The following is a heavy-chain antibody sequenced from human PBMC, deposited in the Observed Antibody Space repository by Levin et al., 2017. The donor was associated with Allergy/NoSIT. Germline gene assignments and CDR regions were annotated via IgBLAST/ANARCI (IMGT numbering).Heavy chain of an antibody. D-gene: IGHD3-10*01. CDR2: ISYDGSNK. CDR1: GFTFSSYA. CDR3: ARTKWFGELGPFDY. Sequence: GESLKISCAASGFTFSSYAMHWVRQAPGKGLEWVAVISYDGSNKYYADSVKGRFTISRDNSKNTLYLQMNSLRAEDTAVYYCARTKWFGELGPFDYWGQGTLVTVSS. J-gene: IGHJ4*02. V-gene: IGHV3-30*04.